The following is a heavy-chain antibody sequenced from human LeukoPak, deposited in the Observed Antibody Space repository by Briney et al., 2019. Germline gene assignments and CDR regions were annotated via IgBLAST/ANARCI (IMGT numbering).Heavy chain of an antibody. J-gene: IGHJ5*02. CDR2: ISYDGTNE. V-gene: IGHV3-30-3*01. Sequence: SGGSLRLSCEASGITFNKYRIHWVRQAPGKGLEWVAVISYDGTNENYADSVKGRFTVSRDMSKSTFYLQMNSLRPEDTAVYYCAGYYDSRGYYFGAGFDPWGQGTLVTVSS. D-gene: IGHD3-22*01. CDR3: AGYYDSRGYYFGAGFDP. CDR1: GITFNKYR.